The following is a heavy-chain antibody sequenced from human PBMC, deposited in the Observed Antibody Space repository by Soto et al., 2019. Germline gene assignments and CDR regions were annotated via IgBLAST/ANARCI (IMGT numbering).Heavy chain of an antibody. D-gene: IGHD3-22*01. Sequence: EVQLVESGGGLVQPGRSLRLSCAASGFAFDDYAMHWVRQPPGKGLEWVSRISWNSDYIAYGDSVKGRFTVSRDNAKNSLFLQMDSLRAEDTALYYCVKEYYAVSGGLGGLHAFDFWGQGTVVNVSS. CDR3: VKEYYAVSGGLGGLHAFDF. CDR2: ISWNSDYI. CDR1: GFAFDDYA. J-gene: IGHJ3*01. V-gene: IGHV3-9*01.